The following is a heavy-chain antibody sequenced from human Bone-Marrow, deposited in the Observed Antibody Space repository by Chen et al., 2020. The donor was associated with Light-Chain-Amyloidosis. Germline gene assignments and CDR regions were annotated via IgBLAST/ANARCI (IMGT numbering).Heavy chain of an antibody. D-gene: IGHD3-22*01. J-gene: IGHJ5*02. Sequence: QVQLQQWGAGLLKPSETLSLTCAVYGGSFSGYYWSWIRQPPGKGLEWIGEINHSGSTTYNPSLKSRVTISVDTSKNQFSLKLSSVTAADTAVYYCARGNYYDSSGYYSSWFDPWGQGTLVTVSS. CDR3: ARGNYYDSSGYYSSWFDP. CDR1: GGSFSGYY. V-gene: IGHV4-34*01. CDR2: INHSGST.